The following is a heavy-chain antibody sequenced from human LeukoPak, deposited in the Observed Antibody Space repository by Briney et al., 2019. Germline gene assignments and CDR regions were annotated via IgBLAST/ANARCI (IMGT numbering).Heavy chain of an antibody. J-gene: IGHJ4*02. CDR3: ARGEGLGDYSLDY. D-gene: IGHD4-17*01. CDR2: IRNDGTKK. V-gene: IGHV3-30*02. Sequence: GGSLRLSCAASGFTFSTSGMHWVRQSPGKGLDWVAFIRNDGTKKNYADSVKGRFTISRDNSKNTLYLQMDSLSAEDTAVYYCARGEGLGDYSLDYWGQGTLVTVSS. CDR1: GFTFSTSG.